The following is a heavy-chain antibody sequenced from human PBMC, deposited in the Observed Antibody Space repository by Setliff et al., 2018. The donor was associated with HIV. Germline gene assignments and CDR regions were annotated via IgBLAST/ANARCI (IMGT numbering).Heavy chain of an antibody. CDR1: GGSISGFH. Sequence: SETLSLTCTVSGGSISGFHWSWIRQSPGKGLEWIGYIYTGGSTNYNPSLKSRVTISVDTSKSQFSLKLNSVTAADTAVYYCARHASYYDILTGYQYGPFDYWGQGSLVTVSS. V-gene: IGHV4-4*08. CDR2: IYTGGST. CDR3: ARHASYYDILTGYQYGPFDY. D-gene: IGHD3-9*01. J-gene: IGHJ4*02.